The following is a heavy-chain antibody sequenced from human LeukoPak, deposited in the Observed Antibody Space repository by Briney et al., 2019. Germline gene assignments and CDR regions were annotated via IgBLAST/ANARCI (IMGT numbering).Heavy chain of an antibody. Sequence: SGPALVKPTQTLTLTCTVSGFSLTSSGMSVNWIRQAPGQALEWLARIDWDDDKYYRTSLKTRLSISRDTSKNQVVFTMTNMDPMDTATYYCARSDWGEVVRPFDYWGQGTLVTVSS. D-gene: IGHD3/OR15-3a*01. CDR1: GFSLTSSGMS. CDR2: IDWDDDK. CDR3: ARSDWGEVVRPFDY. J-gene: IGHJ4*02. V-gene: IGHV2-70*11.